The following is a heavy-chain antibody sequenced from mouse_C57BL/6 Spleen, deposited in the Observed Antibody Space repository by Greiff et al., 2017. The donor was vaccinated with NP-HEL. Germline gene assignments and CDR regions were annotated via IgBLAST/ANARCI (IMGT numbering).Heavy chain of an antibody. J-gene: IGHJ4*01. CDR3: ARCYSLMDY. Sequence: VQLQEPGAELVRPGTSVKLSCKASGYTFTSYWMHWVKQRPGQGLEWIGEIDPSDSYTNYKQKFKGKATLTVDTSSSTAYMQLSSLTSEDTADYYCARCYSLMDYWGQGTSVTVSS. CDR1: GYTFTSYW. V-gene: IGHV1-59*01. D-gene: IGHD2-12*01. CDR2: IDPSDSYT.